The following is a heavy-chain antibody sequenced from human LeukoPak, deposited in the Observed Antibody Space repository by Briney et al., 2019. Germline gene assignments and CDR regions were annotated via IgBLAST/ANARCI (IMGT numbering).Heavy chain of an antibody. CDR2: IYYSGST. CDR1: GGSISSYY. V-gene: IGHV4-59*01. CDR3: ARDSSGWYHWFDP. J-gene: IGHJ5*02. D-gene: IGHD6-19*01. Sequence: SETLSLTCTVSGGSISSYYWSWIRQPPGKGLEWIGYIYYSGSTNYNPSLKSRVTISVDTSKNQFSLKLTSVTAADTAVYYCARDSSGWYHWFDPWGQGTLVTVPS.